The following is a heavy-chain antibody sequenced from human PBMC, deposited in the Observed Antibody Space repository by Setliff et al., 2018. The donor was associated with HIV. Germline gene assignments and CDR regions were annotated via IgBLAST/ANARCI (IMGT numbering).Heavy chain of an antibody. J-gene: IGHJ2*01. CDR2: IYYTGST. CDR1: GGPMRGSSYY. CDR3: ARRLAIGHWYFDI. V-gene: IGHV4-39*01. Sequence: SETLSLTCSVSGGPMRGSSYYWGWIRQPPGKGLEWIGSIYYTGSTYSNPSLKSRLTISEDASKSQFSLTLRPVTAADTAVYYCARRLAIGHWYFDIWGRGTLVTVSS.